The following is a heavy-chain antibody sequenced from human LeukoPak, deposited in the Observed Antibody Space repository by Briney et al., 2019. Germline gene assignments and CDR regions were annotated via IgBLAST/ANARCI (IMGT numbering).Heavy chain of an antibody. CDR3: ARTSSNWNYDY. Sequence: PSETLSLTCTVSGDSINNYYWSWIRQPAGQGLEWIGRIYSSGSTDFNPSLKSRVTMSVDTSKNQFSLKLSSVTAADTAVYYCARTSSNWNYDYWGQGTLVTVSS. V-gene: IGHV4-4*07. CDR2: IYSSGST. CDR1: GDSINNYY. J-gene: IGHJ4*02. D-gene: IGHD1-7*01.